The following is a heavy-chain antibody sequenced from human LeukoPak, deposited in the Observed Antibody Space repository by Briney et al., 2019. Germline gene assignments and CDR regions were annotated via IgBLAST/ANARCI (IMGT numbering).Heavy chain of an antibody. V-gene: IGHV3-23*01. Sequence: GGSLRLSCAASRFTFSSYAMSWVRQAPGKGLEWVSTISGSGDSTYYADSVKGRFTISRDNSKNTLYLQMDSLRAEDTAVYYCAKDQRKYCSSSRCYVFDIWGQGTMVTVSS. CDR3: AKDQRKYCSSSRCYVFDI. D-gene: IGHD2-2*01. CDR2: ISGSGDST. CDR1: RFTFSSYA. J-gene: IGHJ3*02.